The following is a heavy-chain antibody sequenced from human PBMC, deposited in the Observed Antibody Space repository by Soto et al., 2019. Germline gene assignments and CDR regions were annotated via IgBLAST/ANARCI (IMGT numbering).Heavy chain of an antibody. CDR1: GGSFSGDY. D-gene: IGHD3-3*01. J-gene: IGHJ6*03. CDR3: ARDPRYLTIFGVVPPRRMDV. CDR2: INHSGST. Sequence: PSETLSHTCAVDGGSFSGDYWSWIRQPPGKGLEWIGEINHSGSTNYNPSLKSRVTISVDTSKNQFSLKLSSVTAADTAVYYCARDPRYLTIFGVVPPRRMDVWGKGTTVTVSS. V-gene: IGHV4-34*01.